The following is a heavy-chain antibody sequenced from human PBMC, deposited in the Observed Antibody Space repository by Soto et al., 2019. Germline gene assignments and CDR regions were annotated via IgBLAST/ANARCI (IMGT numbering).Heavy chain of an antibody. Sequence: EVQMLESGGGLVQPGESLRLSCAASGFTFSSYAMSWVRQAPGKGLKWVSTISGSGGSTYYAESVKGRFTSSRDKSKNTLYLQMNSLRAEDTAVYYCAKDRAEWGSYDYWGQGILVTVSS. J-gene: IGHJ4*02. D-gene: IGHD7-27*01. CDR3: AKDRAEWGSYDY. CDR2: ISGSGGST. V-gene: IGHV3-23*01. CDR1: GFTFSSYA.